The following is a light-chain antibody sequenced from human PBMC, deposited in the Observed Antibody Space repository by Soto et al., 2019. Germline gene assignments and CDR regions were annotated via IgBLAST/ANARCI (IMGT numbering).Light chain of an antibody. J-gene: IGKJ5*01. CDR2: DAS. CDR1: QSVRRD. CDR3: QQRSNWPPIT. V-gene: IGKV3-11*01. Sequence: IVLTQSPATLSLSPGERATLSCRASQSVRRDLAWYQQKPGQAPRLLIYDASNRATGIPARFSGSGSGTDFTLTISSLEPEDFAVYYCQQRSNWPPITFGQGTRLEIK.